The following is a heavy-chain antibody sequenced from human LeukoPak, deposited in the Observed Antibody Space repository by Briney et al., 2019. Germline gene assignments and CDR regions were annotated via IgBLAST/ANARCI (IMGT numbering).Heavy chain of an antibody. CDR3: AKASVWTMVRVVSYFDE. CDR2: ISGSGDNT. V-gene: IGHV3-23*01. J-gene: IGHJ4*02. Sequence: GETLRLSCAASGFTFSSYGMTWVRQAPGKRLEWVSGISGSGDNTWYADSVKGRFTISRDNSKKTLDLQMHSLRAEDTAVYYCAKASVWTMVRVVSYFDEWGQGIQVTVSS. CDR1: GFTFSSYG. D-gene: IGHD3-10*01.